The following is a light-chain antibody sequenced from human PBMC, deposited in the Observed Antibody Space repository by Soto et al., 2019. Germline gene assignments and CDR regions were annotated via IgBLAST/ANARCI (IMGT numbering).Light chain of an antibody. V-gene: IGKV3-11*01. J-gene: IGKJ5*01. Sequence: MVVTQSPATLSLSPGERATLSCRASQSVRTSLAWYQHKPGQAPRLVIYDASLRANGVPARFGGSGSGTDFTLTINSLEPEDFAVYYCQQRKVWPPITFGQGTRLEI. CDR2: DAS. CDR1: QSVRTS. CDR3: QQRKVWPPIT.